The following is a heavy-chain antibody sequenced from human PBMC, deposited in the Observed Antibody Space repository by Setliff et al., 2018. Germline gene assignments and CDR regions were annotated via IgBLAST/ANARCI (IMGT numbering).Heavy chain of an antibody. CDR2: IIPILGIA. V-gene: IGHV1-69*10. CDR1: GGTFSSYA. CDR3: ARGTAAGTHYYYGMDV. J-gene: IGHJ6*02. D-gene: IGHD6-13*01. Sequence: SVKVSCKASGGTFSSYAISWVRQAPGQGLEWMGGIIPILGIANYAQKFQGRVTITADKSISTAYMELSSLRSEDTAVYYCARGTAAGTHYYYGMDVWGQGTTVTVSS.